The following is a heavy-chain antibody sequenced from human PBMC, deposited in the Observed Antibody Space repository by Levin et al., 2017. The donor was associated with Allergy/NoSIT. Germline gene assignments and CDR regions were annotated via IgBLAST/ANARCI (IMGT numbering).Heavy chain of an antibody. CDR3: AKANIAVAGDAFDV. V-gene: IGHV3-9*01. Sequence: PGGSLRLSCAASGFTFDDYAMHWVRQAPGKGLEWVSGISWNSGRVDYADSVKGRFTISRDNAKNSLYLQMNSLRTEDTALYYCAKANIAVAGDAFDVWGQGTMVTVSS. D-gene: IGHD6-19*01. J-gene: IGHJ3*01. CDR2: ISWNSGRV. CDR1: GFTFDDYA.